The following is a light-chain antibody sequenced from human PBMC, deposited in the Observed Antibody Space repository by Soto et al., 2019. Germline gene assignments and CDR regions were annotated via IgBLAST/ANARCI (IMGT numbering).Light chain of an antibody. J-gene: IGLJ1*01. CDR2: EVS. V-gene: IGLV2-23*02. CDR3: CSFAGSSTYV. Sequence: QSALTQPASVSGSPGQSITISCTGTSSDVGSYDLVSWYQHHPGKAPKLMIYEVSKRPSGVSNRFSGPKSDNTASLTISGLQAEDEADYYCCSFAGSSTYVFGTGTKVTVL. CDR1: SSDVGSYDL.